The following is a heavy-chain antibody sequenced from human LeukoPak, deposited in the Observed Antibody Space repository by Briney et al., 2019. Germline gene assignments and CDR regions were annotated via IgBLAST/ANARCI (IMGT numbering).Heavy chain of an antibody. CDR1: GFTFSAYA. CDR3: ARLTPRTIVTSGYFDY. Sequence: GGSLRLSCEASGFTFSAYAMTWVRQAPGKGLEWVSSIGSDNKPHYSESVKGRFAISRDNSKSMLFLQLNSLRAEDTAVYYCARLTPRTIVTSGYFDYWGQGTLVTVSS. CDR2: IGSDNKP. D-gene: IGHD4-23*01. V-gene: IGHV3-23*05. J-gene: IGHJ4*02.